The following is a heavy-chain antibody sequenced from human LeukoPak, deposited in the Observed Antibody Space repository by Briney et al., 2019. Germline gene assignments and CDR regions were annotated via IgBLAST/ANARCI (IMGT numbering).Heavy chain of an antibody. CDR2: IYYSGST. J-gene: IGHJ5*02. V-gene: IGHV4-59*13. D-gene: IGHD6-6*01. CDR3: ARAQLQGYSSSSLANWFDP. CDR1: GGSLSSYY. Sequence: SETLSLTCTVSGGSLSSYYWSWIRQPPGKGLEWIGYIYYSGSTNYNPSLKSRVTISVDTSKNQFSLKLSSVTAADTAVYYCARAQLQGYSSSSLANWFDPWGQGTLVTVSS.